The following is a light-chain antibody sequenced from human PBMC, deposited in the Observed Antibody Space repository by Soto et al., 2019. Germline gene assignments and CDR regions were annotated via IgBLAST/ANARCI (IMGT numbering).Light chain of an antibody. Sequence: EIVMTQSPATLSVSPGERSTLSCRASQSVSSNLAWYQQEPGQAPRLXXYGASTRATGIPARFSGSGSGTEFTLTISSLQSEDFAVYYCQQYNNWPPLTFGGGTKVDIK. CDR1: QSVSSN. V-gene: IGKV3-15*01. J-gene: IGKJ4*01. CDR3: QQYNNWPPLT. CDR2: GAS.